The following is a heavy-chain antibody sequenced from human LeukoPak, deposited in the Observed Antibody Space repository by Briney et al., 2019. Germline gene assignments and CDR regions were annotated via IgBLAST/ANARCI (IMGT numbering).Heavy chain of an antibody. D-gene: IGHD5-24*01. CDR2: ISSSGSTI. V-gene: IGHV3-11*01. Sequence: GPLRLSCAASGFTFSDYYLRWIRSAPGHGLAWVSYISSSGSTIYYADSVKGRFTISRDNAKNSLYLQMNSLRAEDTAVYYCAREGMATTGNDYWGQGTLVTVSS. CDR1: GFTFSDYY. CDR3: AREGMATTGNDY. J-gene: IGHJ4*02.